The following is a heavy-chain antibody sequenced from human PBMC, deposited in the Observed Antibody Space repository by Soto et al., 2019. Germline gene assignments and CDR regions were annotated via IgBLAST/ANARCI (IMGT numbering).Heavy chain of an antibody. J-gene: IGHJ6*02. Sequence: PGESLKISCKGSGYSLTSYWISWVRQMPGKGLEWMGRIDPSDSYTNYSPSFQGHVTISADKSISTAYLQWSSLKASDTAMYYCARHNGYARAYYYGMDVWGQGTTDTVSS. V-gene: IGHV5-10-1*01. CDR3: ARHNGYARAYYYGMDV. CDR1: GYSLTSYW. D-gene: IGHD5-18*01. CDR2: IDPSDSYT.